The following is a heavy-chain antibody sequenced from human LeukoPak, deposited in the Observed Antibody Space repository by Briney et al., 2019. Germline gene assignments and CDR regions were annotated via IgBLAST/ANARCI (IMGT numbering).Heavy chain of an antibody. CDR1: GGTFSSYA. CDR3: ARDGAIVGATHHADYYYYYYYMDV. V-gene: IGHV1-69*01. Sequence: GSSVKVSCKASGGTFSSYAISWVRQAPGEGLEWMGGIIPIFGTANYAQKFQDRVTITADESTSTAYMELSSLRSEDTAVYYCARDGAIVGATHHADYYYYYYYMDVWGKGTTVTVSS. J-gene: IGHJ6*03. CDR2: IIPIFGTA. D-gene: IGHD1-26*01.